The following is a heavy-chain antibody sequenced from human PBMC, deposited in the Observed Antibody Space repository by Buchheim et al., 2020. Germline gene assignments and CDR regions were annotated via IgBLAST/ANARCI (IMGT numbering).Heavy chain of an antibody. CDR2: ISYDGSNK. V-gene: IGHV3-30*18. D-gene: IGHD2-2*01. J-gene: IGHJ6*02. CDR1: GFTFSSYG. CDR3: AKDFGRHKNIVVVPAATNRYYYYGMDV. Sequence: QVQLVESGGGVVQPGRSLRLSCAASGFTFSSYGMHWVRQAPGKGLEWVAVISYDGSNKYYADSVKGRFTISRDNSKNKLYLQMNSLRAEDTAVYYCAKDFGRHKNIVVVPAATNRYYYYGMDVWGQGTT.